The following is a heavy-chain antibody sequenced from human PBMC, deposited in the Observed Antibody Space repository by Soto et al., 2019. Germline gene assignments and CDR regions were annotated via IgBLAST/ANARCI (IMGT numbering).Heavy chain of an antibody. D-gene: IGHD2-2*01. Sequence: GESLKISCNGSGYSFTIYWIGWVRQMPGKGLEWMGIIYPGDSDTRYSPSFQGQVTISADKSISTAYLQWSSLKASDTAMYYCARLVSPLDCSSTSCYYNWFDPWGQGTLVTVSS. CDR3: ARLVSPLDCSSTSCYYNWFDP. J-gene: IGHJ5*02. CDR1: GYSFTIYW. CDR2: IYPGDSDT. V-gene: IGHV5-51*01.